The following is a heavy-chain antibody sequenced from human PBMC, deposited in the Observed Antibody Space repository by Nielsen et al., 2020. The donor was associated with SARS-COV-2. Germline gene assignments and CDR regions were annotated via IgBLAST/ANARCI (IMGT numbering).Heavy chain of an antibody. CDR1: GFTFRTYA. CDR2: ISDSSRST. CDR3: AGYYDSSGSHLDY. J-gene: IGHJ4*02. V-gene: IGHV3-23*01. D-gene: IGHD3-22*01. Sequence: GESLKISCGASGFTFRTYAMSWVRQAPGKGLEWVSAISDSSRSTYYADSVKGRFTISRDNARNSLYLQMNSLRAEDTAVYYCAGYYDSSGSHLDYWGQGTLVTVSS.